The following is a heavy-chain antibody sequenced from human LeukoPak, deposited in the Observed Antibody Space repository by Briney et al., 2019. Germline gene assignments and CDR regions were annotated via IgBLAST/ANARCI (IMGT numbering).Heavy chain of an antibody. CDR3: ARTFSGGIYLFDY. CDR2: IDWDDDK. Sequence: ESGPTLVNPTQTLILTCTFSGFLLRPSGMRVSWIRQPPGKALAWLARIDWDDDKFYSTSLKTRLTISKDTSKNQVVLTMTNMDSVDTATYYCARTFSGGIYLFDYRGQGTLVTASS. V-gene: IGHV2-70*04. D-gene: IGHD2-15*01. J-gene: IGHJ4*02. CDR1: GFLLRPSGMR.